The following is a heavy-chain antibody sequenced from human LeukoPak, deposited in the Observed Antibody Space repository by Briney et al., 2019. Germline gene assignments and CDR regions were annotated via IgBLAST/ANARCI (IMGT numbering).Heavy chain of an antibody. V-gene: IGHV1-2*06. J-gene: IGHJ5*02. CDR1: GYTFTEYY. CDR3: VRLGSSHWFDP. Sequence: ASVKVSFKASGYTFTEYYMHWMRQAPGQGLEWMGRINPDTGDTKYAQMFQGRVILTTDTSMTTAYMELSSLRSDDTAVYYCVRLGSSHWFDPWGQGTLVTVSS. D-gene: IGHD7-27*01. CDR2: INPDTGDT.